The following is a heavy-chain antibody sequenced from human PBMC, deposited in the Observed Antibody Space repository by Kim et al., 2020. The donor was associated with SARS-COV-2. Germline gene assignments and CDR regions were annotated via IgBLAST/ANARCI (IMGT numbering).Heavy chain of an antibody. Sequence: GGSLRLSCAASGFTFSSYGMSWVRQAPGKGLEWVSTTGGSGGSTYYADSVKGRFTISRDNSKNTLYLQMNSLRAEDTAVYYCAKGSYSGGWYLFDYWGQGTLVTVSS. CDR3: AKGSYSGGWYLFDY. CDR1: GFTFSSYG. D-gene: IGHD6-19*01. CDR2: TGGSGGST. J-gene: IGHJ4*02. V-gene: IGHV3-23*01.